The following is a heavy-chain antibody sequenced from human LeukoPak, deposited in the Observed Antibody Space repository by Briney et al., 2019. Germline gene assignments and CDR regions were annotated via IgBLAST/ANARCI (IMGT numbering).Heavy chain of an antibody. CDR2: IYYSGST. D-gene: IGHD6-13*01. CDR1: GGSISSYY. CDR3: ARALSSSWYYFDY. V-gene: IGHV4-59*01. J-gene: IGHJ4*02. Sequence: SETLSLTCTVSGGSISSYYWSWIRQPPGKGLEWIGYIYYSGSTNYNPSLKSRVTISVDTSKNQFSLKLSSVTAADTAVYYCARALSSSWYYFDYWAREPWSPSPQ.